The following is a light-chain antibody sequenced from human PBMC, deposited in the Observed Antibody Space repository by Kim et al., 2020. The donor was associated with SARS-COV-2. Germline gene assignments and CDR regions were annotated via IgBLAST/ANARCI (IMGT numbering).Light chain of an antibody. V-gene: IGKV1-5*03. J-gene: IGKJ4*01. Sequence: DIQMTQSPSTLSASLGDNVAITCRASQSIGSWLAWYQFRPGTAPKLLIYKASSLQTGVPSRFSGSGSGTEFTLTISSLVPDDFATYFCQQYSGYPLTFGGGTKVDIK. CDR1: QSIGSW. CDR3: QQYSGYPLT. CDR2: KAS.